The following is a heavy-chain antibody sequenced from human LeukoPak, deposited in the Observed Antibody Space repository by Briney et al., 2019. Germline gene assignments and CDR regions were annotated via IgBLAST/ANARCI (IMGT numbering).Heavy chain of an antibody. V-gene: IGHV4-39*07. CDR2: MYSSGST. J-gene: IGHJ4*02. D-gene: IGHD3-16*02. Sequence: PSETLSLTCTVSGGSISSSSYYWGWIRQPPGKGLEWIGSMYSSGSTYYNPSLKSRVTISVDTSKNQFSLRLSSVTAADTAVYYCARRTFGGVIAYWGQGTLVTVSS. CDR3: ARRTFGGVIAY. CDR1: GGSISSSSYY.